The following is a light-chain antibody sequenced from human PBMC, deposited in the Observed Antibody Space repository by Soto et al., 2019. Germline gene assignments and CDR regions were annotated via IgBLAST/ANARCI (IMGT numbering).Light chain of an antibody. Sequence: GDRVTITCRASQSISSWLAWYQQKPGKAPKLLIYDASSLESGVPSRFSGSGSGTEFTLTISSLQPDDFATHYCQQYNSYPWTFGQGTKVDIK. J-gene: IGKJ1*01. CDR3: QQYNSYPWT. V-gene: IGKV1-5*01. CDR1: QSISSW. CDR2: DAS.